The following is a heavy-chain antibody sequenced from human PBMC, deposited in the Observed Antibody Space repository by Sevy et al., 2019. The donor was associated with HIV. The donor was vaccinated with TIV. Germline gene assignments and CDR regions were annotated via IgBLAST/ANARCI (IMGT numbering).Heavy chain of an antibody. CDR3: AREIAAAVFGAFDI. CDR1: GGSISSSNW. J-gene: IGHJ3*02. D-gene: IGHD6-13*01. V-gene: IGHV4-4*02. Sequence: SETLSLTCAVSGGSISSSNWWSWVRQPPGKGLEWIGEIYHSGSTNYNPSLKSRVTISVDKSKNQFSRKRSSVTAADTAEYYCAREIAAAVFGAFDIWGQGTMVTVSS. CDR2: IYHSGST.